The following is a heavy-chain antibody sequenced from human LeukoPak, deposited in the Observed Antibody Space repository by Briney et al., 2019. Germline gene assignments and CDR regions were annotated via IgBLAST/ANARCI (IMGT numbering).Heavy chain of an antibody. CDR2: ISHSNSYI. J-gene: IGHJ4*02. D-gene: IGHD6-13*01. Sequence: GGSLRLSCAASGFTFSSYNMNWVRQAPGRGLEWVSSISHSNSYIYYSDSVKGRFTISRDNAKNTLYLQMNSLRAEDTAVYYCANLAAVEYYFDYWGQGTLVTVSS. CDR3: ANLAAVEYYFDY. V-gene: IGHV3-21*01. CDR1: GFTFSSYN.